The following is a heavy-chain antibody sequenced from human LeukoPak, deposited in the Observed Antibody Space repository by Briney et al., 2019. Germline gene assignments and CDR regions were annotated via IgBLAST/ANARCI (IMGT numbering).Heavy chain of an antibody. D-gene: IGHD3-22*01. V-gene: IGHV3-23*01. CDR2: ISGSGGST. CDR3: ANRGDYDSSGYLRTY. J-gene: IGHJ4*02. CDR1: GFTFSSYA. Sequence: PGGSLRLSCAASGFTFSSYAMSWVRQAPGKGLEWVSAISGSGGSTYYADSVKGRFTISRDNSKNKLYLQMNSLRAEDTAVYYCANRGDYDSSGYLRTYWGQGTLVTVSS.